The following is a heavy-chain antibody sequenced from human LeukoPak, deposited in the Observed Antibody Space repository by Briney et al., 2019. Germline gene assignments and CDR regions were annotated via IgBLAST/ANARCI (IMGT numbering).Heavy chain of an antibody. V-gene: IGHV1-2*02. J-gene: IGHJ4*02. Sequence: ASVKVSCKASGYTFTGYYMHWVRQAPGQGLEWMGWINPNSGGTNYAQKSQGRVTMTRDTSISTAYMELSRLRSDDTAVYYCARDSGVLRYFNWLSFRYWGQGTLVTVSS. CDR3: ARDSGVLRYFNWLSFRY. CDR1: GYTFTGYY. CDR2: INPNSGGT. D-gene: IGHD3-9*01.